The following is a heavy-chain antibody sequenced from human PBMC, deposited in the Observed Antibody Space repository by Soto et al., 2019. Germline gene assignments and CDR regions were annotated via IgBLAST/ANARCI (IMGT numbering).Heavy chain of an antibody. CDR3: ARVEDWTMVGWCVY. Sequence: PGGSLRLSCAASGFTFDDYGMSWVRQAPGKGLEWVSGINWNGGSTGYADSVKGRFTISRDNAKNSLYLQMNSLRAEDTALYYCARVEDWTMVGWCVYWGQGTLVTVSS. V-gene: IGHV3-20*04. CDR2: INWNGGST. J-gene: IGHJ4*02. D-gene: IGHD3-10*02. CDR1: GFTFDDYG.